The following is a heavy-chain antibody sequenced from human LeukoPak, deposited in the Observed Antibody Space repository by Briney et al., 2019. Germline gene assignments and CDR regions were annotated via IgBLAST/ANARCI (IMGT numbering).Heavy chain of an antibody. Sequence: GGSLRLSCAASGFIFNNNAIHWVRQAPGKGLEWVAVISFDGRDKHHADSVKGRFTISRDNSKITLYLQLSSLRVEDTAMYYCARDLRKSADYYFDYWGQGTLVTVSS. J-gene: IGHJ4*02. CDR2: ISFDGRDK. D-gene: IGHD3/OR15-3a*01. V-gene: IGHV3-30*04. CDR3: ARDLRKSADYYFDY. CDR1: GFIFNNNA.